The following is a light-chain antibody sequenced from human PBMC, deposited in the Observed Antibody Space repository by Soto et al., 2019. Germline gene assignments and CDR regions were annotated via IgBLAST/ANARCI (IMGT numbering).Light chain of an antibody. V-gene: IGKV3-15*01. J-gene: IGKJ1*01. Sequence: EIVLMQSPATPSVSPGERTTLSCRASQSVSNNLAWYQQKPGQAPMLLIYGASTRATGIPVRFSGSGSGTEFTLTISSLQSEDFAVYYCQQYNNWPPWTFGQGTKVEIK. CDR3: QQYNNWPPWT. CDR1: QSVSNN. CDR2: GAS.